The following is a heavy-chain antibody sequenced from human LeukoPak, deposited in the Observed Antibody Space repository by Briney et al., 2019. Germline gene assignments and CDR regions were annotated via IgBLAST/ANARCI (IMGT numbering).Heavy chain of an antibody. J-gene: IGHJ4*02. Sequence: GRSLRLSCAASGFTFSSYAMHWVRQAPGKGLEWVAVISYDGSNKYYADSVKGRFTISRDNSKNTLYLQMNSLRAEDTAVYYCAKPPLMAFGDSSSWYSGGRDHFDYWGQGTLVTVSS. D-gene: IGHD6-13*01. V-gene: IGHV3-30*04. CDR2: ISYDGSNK. CDR3: AKPPLMAFGDSSSWYSGGRDHFDY. CDR1: GFTFSSYA.